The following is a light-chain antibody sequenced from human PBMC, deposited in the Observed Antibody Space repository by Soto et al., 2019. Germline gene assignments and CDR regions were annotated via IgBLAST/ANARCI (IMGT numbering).Light chain of an antibody. CDR1: QSGSSSY. V-gene: IGKV3-20*01. CDR2: GAS. CDR3: QQYGSSPR. J-gene: IGKJ2*03. Sequence: EMVLTQSPGTLSLSPGERATLSCRASQSGSSSYLAWYQQKPGQAPRLLIYGASSRATGTPDRFSGSGSGKDFTLTISRLEADDFAVYCCQQYGSSPRFGQATKLEIK.